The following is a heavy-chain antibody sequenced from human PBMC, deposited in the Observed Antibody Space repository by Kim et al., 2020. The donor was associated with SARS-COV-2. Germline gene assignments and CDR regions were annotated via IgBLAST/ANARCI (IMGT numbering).Heavy chain of an antibody. J-gene: IGHJ3*02. Sequence: TNYNPSLTSRVTRSLDKSSNQFSLKVYSVTAADTAVYYCARSIRGYDAFDIWGQGTTITVSS. D-gene: IGHD3-22*01. CDR3: ARSIRGYDAFDI. V-gene: IGHV4-4*02. CDR2: T.